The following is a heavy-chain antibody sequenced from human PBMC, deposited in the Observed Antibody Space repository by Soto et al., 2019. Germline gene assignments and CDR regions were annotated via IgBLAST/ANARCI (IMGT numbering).Heavy chain of an antibody. D-gene: IGHD6-13*01. CDR3: XXXXXXAAGTGVDY. CDR1: GFTFSSYG. J-gene: IGHJ4*02. Sequence: QVQLVESGGGVVQPGRSLRLSCAASGFTFSSYGMHWVRQAPGKGLEWVAVISYDGSNKYYADSVKGRFTISRDNSKNTXXXXXXXXXXXXXXXXXXXXXXXXAAGTGVDYWGQGTLVTVSS. CDR2: ISYDGSNK. V-gene: IGHV3-30*03.